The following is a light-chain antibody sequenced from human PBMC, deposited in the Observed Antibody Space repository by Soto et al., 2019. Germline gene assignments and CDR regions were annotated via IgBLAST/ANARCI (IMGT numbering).Light chain of an antibody. Sequence: ENGMTKSPATLSVTTRERATLSCRASQSVSSSYLAWYQQKPGQAPRLLIYGAASRATGIPDRFSGSGSGTDFTLTISSLEPEDSALYYCQEYGTPPTTFGQGTNLDIK. V-gene: IGKV3-20*01. CDR2: GAA. CDR1: QSVSSSY. J-gene: IGKJ1*01. CDR3: QEYGTPPTT.